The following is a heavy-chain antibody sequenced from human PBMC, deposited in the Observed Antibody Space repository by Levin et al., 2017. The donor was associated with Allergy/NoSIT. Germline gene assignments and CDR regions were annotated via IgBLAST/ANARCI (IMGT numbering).Heavy chain of an antibody. Sequence: SCDASGFTFSTRAMAWVRQAAGKGLEWVAGISGDGDDTHYADSVKGRFTISRDNSKNTLSLQMNSLRAEDTAIYYCAKGNTIFGVGRLDYWGQGTLVTVSS. D-gene: IGHD3-3*01. CDR1: GFTFSTRA. CDR2: ISGDGDDT. CDR3: AKGNTIFGVGRLDY. V-gene: IGHV3-23*01. J-gene: IGHJ4*02.